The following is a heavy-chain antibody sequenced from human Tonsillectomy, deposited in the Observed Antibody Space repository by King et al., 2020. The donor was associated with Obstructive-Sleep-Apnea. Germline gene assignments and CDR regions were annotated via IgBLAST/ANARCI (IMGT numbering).Heavy chain of an antibody. D-gene: IGHD6-19*01. J-gene: IGHJ4*02. CDR2: IYSGGST. CDR1: GFTVSSNY. CDR3: ARAGPYSSGWYHYFDY. V-gene: IGHV3-66*01. Sequence: VQLVESGGGLVQPGGSLRLSCAASGFTVSSNYMSWVRQAPGKGLEWVSVIYSGGSTYYADSVKGRFTISRDNSKNTLYLQMNSLRAEDTAVYYCARAGPYSSGWYHYFDYWGQGTLVTVSS.